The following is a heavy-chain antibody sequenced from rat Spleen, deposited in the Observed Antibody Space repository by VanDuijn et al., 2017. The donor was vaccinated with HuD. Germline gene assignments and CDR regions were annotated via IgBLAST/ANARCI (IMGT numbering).Heavy chain of an antibody. D-gene: IGHD1-4*01. Sequence: EVQLVESGGGLVQPGRSLKLSCAASGFTFSDYNMAWVRQAPKKGLEWVATISYDGSSTYYRDSVKGRFTISRDNAKSTLYLQMDSLRSEDTATYYCARNPGMGDYWGQGVMVTVSS. CDR2: ISYDGSST. CDR1: GFTFSDYN. V-gene: IGHV5-7*01. CDR3: ARNPGMGDY. J-gene: IGHJ2*01.